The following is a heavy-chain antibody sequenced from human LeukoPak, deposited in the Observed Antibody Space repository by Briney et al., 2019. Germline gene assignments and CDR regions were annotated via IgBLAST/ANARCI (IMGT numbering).Heavy chain of an antibody. CDR1: GDSISSYY. CDR2: INHSGST. D-gene: IGHD3-10*01. V-gene: IGHV4-34*01. J-gene: IGHJ4*02. Sequence: SETLSLTCTVSGDSISSYYWSWIRQPPGKGLEWIGEINHSGSTNYNPSLKSRVTISVDTSKNQFSLKLSSVTAADTAVYYCARWHYGSGSYYNNWGQGTLVTVSS. CDR3: ARWHYGSGSYYNN.